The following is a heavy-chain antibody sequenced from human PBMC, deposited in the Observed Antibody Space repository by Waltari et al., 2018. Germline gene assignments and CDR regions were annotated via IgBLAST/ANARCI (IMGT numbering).Heavy chain of an antibody. J-gene: IGHJ4*02. D-gene: IGHD3-10*01. CDR1: GFTFSSYA. CDR2: IRGSGGST. Sequence: EVQLLESGGGLVQPGGSLRLSCAASGFTFSSYAMSWVRQAPGKGLDGVSAIRGSGGSTYYADSVKGRFTISRDNSKNTLYLQMNSLRAEDTAVYYCEAVRERFDYWGQGTLVTVSS. V-gene: IGHV3-23*01. CDR3: EAVRERFDY.